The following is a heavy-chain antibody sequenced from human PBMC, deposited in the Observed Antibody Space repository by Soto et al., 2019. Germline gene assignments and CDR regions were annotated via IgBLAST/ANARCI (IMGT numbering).Heavy chain of an antibody. CDR2: ISAYNDNT. J-gene: IGHJ6*02. V-gene: IGHV1-18*01. D-gene: IGHD6-19*01. CDR1: GYTFTSYG. CDR3: ARGGRAVAGRHYYYYYGLDV. Sequence: ASVKVSCKASGYTFTSYGINWVRQAPGQGLEWMGWISAYNDNTNYAEKFQGRVTMTTDTSTSTAYMDLRSLTSDDTAVYYCARGGRAVAGRHYYYYYGLDVWGQGTTVTVSS.